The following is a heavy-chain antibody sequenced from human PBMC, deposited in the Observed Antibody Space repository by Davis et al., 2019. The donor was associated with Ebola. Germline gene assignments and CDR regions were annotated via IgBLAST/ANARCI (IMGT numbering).Heavy chain of an antibody. CDR2: IYYSGST. D-gene: IGHD6-19*01. CDR1: GGSISSYY. J-gene: IGHJ3*02. CDR3: ARGRISGGRPDVFDI. V-gene: IGHV4-39*07. Sequence: SETLSLTCTVSGGSISSYYWGWIRQPPGKGLEWIASIYYSGSTYYNPPLKSRVAISVDTSKNQLSLKLSSVTAADTAVYYCARGRISGGRPDVFDIWGQGTMVTVSS.